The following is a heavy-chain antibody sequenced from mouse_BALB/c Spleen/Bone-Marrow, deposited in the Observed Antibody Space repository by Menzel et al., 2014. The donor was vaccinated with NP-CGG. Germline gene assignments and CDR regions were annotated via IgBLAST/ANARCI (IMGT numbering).Heavy chain of an antibody. D-gene: IGHD2-4*01. Sequence: QLQESGPELMKPGASVKISCKASGYSFTSYYMHWVKRSHGKSLEWIGYIDPFNGGTSYNQKFKGKATLTVDKSSSTAYMHLSSLTSEDSAVYYCAGSTMISAWFAYWGQGTLVTVSA. V-gene: IGHV1S135*01. CDR2: IDPFNGGT. CDR1: GYSFTSYY. J-gene: IGHJ3*01. CDR3: AGSTMISAWFAY.